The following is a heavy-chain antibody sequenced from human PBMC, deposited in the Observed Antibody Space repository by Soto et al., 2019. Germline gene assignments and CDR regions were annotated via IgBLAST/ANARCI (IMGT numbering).Heavy chain of an antibody. CDR1: GGSMSSSNC. D-gene: IGHD1-7*01. Sequence: TLSLTCAVDGGSMSSSNCWILVRQSPGKGLELIWEIYPSVNTNYNPSLKSRVTISVDKSKNQFSLKLTSVTAADTALYFCASGNHGITGTTDDWGQGILVTVSS. CDR2: IYPSVNT. CDR3: ASGNHGITGTTDD. J-gene: IGHJ4*02. V-gene: IGHV4-4*01.